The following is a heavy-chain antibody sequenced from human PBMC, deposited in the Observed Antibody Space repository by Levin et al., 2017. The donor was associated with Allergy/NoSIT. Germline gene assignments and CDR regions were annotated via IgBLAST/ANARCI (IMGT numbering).Heavy chain of an antibody. CDR1: GDSVSSNSAA. V-gene: IGHV6-1*01. CDR2: TYYRSKWYN. Sequence: SQTLSLPCAISGDSVSSNSAAWNWIRQSPSRGLEWLGRTYYRSKWYNDYAVSVKSRIAINPDTSKNQFSLHLNSVTPEDTALYYGARGSAFDIWGQGTMVTVSS. J-gene: IGHJ3*02. D-gene: IGHD2-15*01. CDR3: ARGSAFDI.